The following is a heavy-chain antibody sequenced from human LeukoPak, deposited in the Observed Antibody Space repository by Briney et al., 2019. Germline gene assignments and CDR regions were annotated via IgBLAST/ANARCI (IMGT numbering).Heavy chain of an antibody. D-gene: IGHD2-21*02. Sequence: GGSLRLSCAASGFIVSSNYMRWVRQAPGKGLEWVSVIYRGGSTKHAESLKGRFTISRDNSKNTLYLQMNSLRAEDTAVYYCVRDSRNCGGDCYAFDIWGQGTMVSVSS. CDR1: GFIVSSNY. J-gene: IGHJ3*02. V-gene: IGHV3-53*01. CDR2: IYRGGST. CDR3: VRDSRNCGGDCYAFDI.